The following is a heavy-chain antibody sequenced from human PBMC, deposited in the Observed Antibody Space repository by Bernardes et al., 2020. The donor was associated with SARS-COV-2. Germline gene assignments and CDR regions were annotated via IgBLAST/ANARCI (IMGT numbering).Heavy chain of an antibody. CDR3: ARLVGTATTVDY. D-gene: IGHD1-1*01. V-gene: IGHV3-74*03. J-gene: IGHJ4*01. CDR2: VSADASNT. CDR1: GFTFPSYS. Sequence: GGSLRLSCAASGFTFPSYSMHWVRQVPGKGLVWVSGVSADASNTEYADFVKGRFSISRDNAENNLFLQMSHLRAEDTAVYYCARLVGTATTVDYWGNGTLLT.